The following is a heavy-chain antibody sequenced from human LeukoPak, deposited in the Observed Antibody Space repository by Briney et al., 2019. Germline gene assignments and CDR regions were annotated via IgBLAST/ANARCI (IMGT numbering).Heavy chain of an antibody. V-gene: IGHV3-23*01. D-gene: IGHD3-22*01. CDR3: AKDRGYDSSGLDY. J-gene: IGHJ4*02. CDR1: GFTFSSYA. CDR2: IIGSGGST. Sequence: PGGSLRLSCAASGFTFSSYAMSWVRQAPGKGLEWVSAIIGSGGSTYYADSVKGRFTISRDNSKNTLYLQMNSLRAEDTAVYYCAKDRGYDSSGLDYWGQGTLVTVSS.